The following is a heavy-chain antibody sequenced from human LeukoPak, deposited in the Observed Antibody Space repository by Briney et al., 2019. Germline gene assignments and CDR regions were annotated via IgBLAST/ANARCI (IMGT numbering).Heavy chain of an antibody. CDR1: GFTFSDYY. D-gene: IGHD6-19*01. CDR3: ARAASIAVAGTIDYFDY. CDR2: ISSGGSTI. Sequence: PGGSLRLSCAASGFTFSDYYMSWIRQAPGKGLEWVSYISSGGSTIYYADSVKGRFTISRDNAKNSLYLQMNSLRAEDTAVYYCARAASIAVAGTIDYFDYWGQGTLVTVSS. J-gene: IGHJ4*02. V-gene: IGHV3-11*04.